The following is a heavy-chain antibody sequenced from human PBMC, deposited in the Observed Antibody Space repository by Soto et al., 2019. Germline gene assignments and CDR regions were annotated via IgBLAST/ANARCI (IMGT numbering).Heavy chain of an antibody. CDR1: GFTFSSYS. J-gene: IGHJ6*02. V-gene: IGHV3-21*01. CDR2: ISSSSSYI. Sequence: GGSLRLSCAASGFTFSSYSMNWVRQAPGKGLEWVSSISSSSSYIYYADSVKGRFTISRDNAKNSLYLQMNSLRAEDTAVYYCARDAPVLRFLEWFDYYYYYYGMDVWGQGTTVTVSS. CDR3: ARDAPVLRFLEWFDYYYYYYGMDV. D-gene: IGHD3-3*01.